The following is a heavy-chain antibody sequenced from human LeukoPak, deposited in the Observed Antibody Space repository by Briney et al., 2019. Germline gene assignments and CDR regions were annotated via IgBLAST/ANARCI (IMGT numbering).Heavy chain of an antibody. D-gene: IGHD6-13*01. CDR2: INTDGSST. V-gene: IGHV3-74*01. J-gene: IGHJ4*02. CDR3: ARGPTPYSRKYYFDY. Sequence: GGSLRLSCAASGFNFSTYWMHWVRQVPGKGLVWVSRINTDGSSTSYADSVKGRFTISRDNAKNTLYLQMNSLRAEDTAVYYCARGPTPYSRKYYFDYWGQGTLVTVSS. CDR1: GFNFSTYW.